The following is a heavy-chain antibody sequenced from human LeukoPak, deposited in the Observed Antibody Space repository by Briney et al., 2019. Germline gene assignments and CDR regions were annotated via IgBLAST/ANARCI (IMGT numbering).Heavy chain of an antibody. V-gene: IGHV4-34*01. CDR3: AREYYYDSSGYLG. D-gene: IGHD3-22*01. Sequence: PSETLSLTCAVYGGSFSGYYWSWIRQPPGKGLEWIGEINHSGSTNYNPSLKSRVTISVDTSKNQFSLKLSSVTAADTAVYYCAREYYYDSSGYLGWGQGTLVTVSS. CDR2: INHSGST. CDR1: GGSFSGYY. J-gene: IGHJ4*02.